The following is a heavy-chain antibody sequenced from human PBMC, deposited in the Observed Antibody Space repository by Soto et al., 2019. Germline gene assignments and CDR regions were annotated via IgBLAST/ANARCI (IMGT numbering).Heavy chain of an antibody. CDR2: ISSGGSSI. Sequence: GGSLRLSCASSGFTFSDYYMTWIRQAPGKGLEWVSYISSGGSSIYYADSVKGRFTISRDNAKNSLYLQMNSLRAEDTAMYYCASLAIGTIIRGAPDFWGQGTLVTVSS. CDR1: GFTFSDYY. V-gene: IGHV3-11*01. D-gene: IGHD3-10*01. CDR3: ASLAIGTIIRGAPDF. J-gene: IGHJ4*02.